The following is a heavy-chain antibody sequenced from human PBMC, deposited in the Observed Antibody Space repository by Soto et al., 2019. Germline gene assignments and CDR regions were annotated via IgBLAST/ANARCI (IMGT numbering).Heavy chain of an antibody. J-gene: IGHJ6*02. CDR3: AHKGGRGAGMDV. V-gene: IGHV2-5*02. Sequence: QITLKESGPTLVKPTQTLTLTCTFSGFSVSTSGVGVAWIRQPPGKALEWLALIYWDGDERYSPFLQSRVTITKDTSKNQVVLTMTNMYPVDTATYYCAHKGGRGAGMDVWGQGTTVTVSS. CDR1: GFSVSTSGVG. CDR2: IYWDGDE. D-gene: IGHD2-15*01.